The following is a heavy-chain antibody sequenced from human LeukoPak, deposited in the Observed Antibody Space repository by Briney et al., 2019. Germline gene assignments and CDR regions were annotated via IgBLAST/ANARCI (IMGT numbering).Heavy chain of an antibody. V-gene: IGHV1-3*01. Sequence: APVKVSCKASGYTFTSYAMHWVRQAPGQRLEWMGWINAGNGNTKYSQKFQGRVTITRDTSASTAYMELSSLRSEDTAVYYCAREDTAMVPYYYGMDVWGQGTTVTVSS. CDR1: GYTFTSYA. CDR2: INAGNGNT. J-gene: IGHJ6*02. D-gene: IGHD5-18*01. CDR3: AREDTAMVPYYYGMDV.